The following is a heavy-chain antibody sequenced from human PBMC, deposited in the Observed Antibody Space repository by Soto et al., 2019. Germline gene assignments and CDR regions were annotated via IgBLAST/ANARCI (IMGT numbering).Heavy chain of an antibody. Sequence: QITLKESGPTLVKPTQTLTLTCTFSGFSLTTRRVGVGWIRQPPGKALECLALIYWDDDKRYSPSLQSRLSITKDTSKNQVVLTMTNVDPVDTATYYCAHSPNYYQYDCFDPWGQGTLGSVYS. J-gene: IGHJ5*02. CDR1: GFSLTTRRVG. V-gene: IGHV2-5*02. CDR2: IYWDDDK. CDR3: AHSPNYYQYDCFDP. D-gene: IGHD3-16*01.